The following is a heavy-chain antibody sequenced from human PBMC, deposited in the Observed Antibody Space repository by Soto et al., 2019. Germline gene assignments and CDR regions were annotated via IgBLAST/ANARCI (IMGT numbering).Heavy chain of an antibody. CDR3: ARVFPNFDYYFDT. J-gene: IGHJ3*02. D-gene: IGHD1-26*01. CDR2: IYRSGST. V-gene: IGHV4-30-2*01. CDR1: GGSVSIANHS. Sequence: SETLSLTCAVSGGSVSIANHSLSWIRQPPGKGLEWIGNIYRSGSTDYNPSLKSRVTISVERSKNQFSLKLSYVTAADTAVYYCARVFPNFDYYFDTWGQGRRFTVSS.